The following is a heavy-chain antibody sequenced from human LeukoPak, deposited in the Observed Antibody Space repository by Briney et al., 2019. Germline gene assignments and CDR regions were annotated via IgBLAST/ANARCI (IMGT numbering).Heavy chain of an antibody. V-gene: IGHV3-23*01. CDR3: AKGGLWYGKNDY. CDR1: GFTFSNYA. J-gene: IGHJ4*02. Sequence: GGSLRLSCAASGFTFSNYAMSWVRQAPGKGLEWVSTITGSGDSTYNADSVKGRFTISRDNSENTLYLQMNSLRAEDTAVYYCAKGGLWYGKNDYWSQGTLVTVSS. D-gene: IGHD3-10*01. CDR2: ITGSGDST.